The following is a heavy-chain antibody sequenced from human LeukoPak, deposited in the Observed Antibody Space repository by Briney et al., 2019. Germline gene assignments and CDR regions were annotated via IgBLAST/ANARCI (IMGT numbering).Heavy chain of an antibody. D-gene: IGHD2-21*01. CDR1: GGSITSYY. CDR2: LYYSGYS. Sequence: AETLSLTCTVSGGSITSYYWAWLRQPPGKGLEWIGYLYYSGYSNYNPSLKSRVSMSVDTSKNQFSLKLTSVTAADAAVYYCARHSIASDGARLFDYWGRGTLVTVSS. CDR3: ARHSIASDGARLFDY. J-gene: IGHJ4*02. V-gene: IGHV4-59*08.